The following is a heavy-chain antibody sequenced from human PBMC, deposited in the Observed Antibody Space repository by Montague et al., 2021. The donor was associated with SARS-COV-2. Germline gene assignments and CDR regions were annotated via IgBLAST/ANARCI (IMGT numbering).Heavy chain of an antibody. CDR1: GFTFSNSA. V-gene: IGHV3-23*01. CDR3: AKDSYYYGLGYGMDV. J-gene: IGHJ6*02. D-gene: IGHD3-10*01. Sequence: SLRLSCAASGFTFSNSAMNWVRQAPGKGLEWVSGSSGSGGGTYYADSVKGRFTISRDNSKNVLYLQMNSLRAEDTALYYCAKDSYYYGLGYGMDVWGQGTTVTVSS. CDR2: SSGSGGGT.